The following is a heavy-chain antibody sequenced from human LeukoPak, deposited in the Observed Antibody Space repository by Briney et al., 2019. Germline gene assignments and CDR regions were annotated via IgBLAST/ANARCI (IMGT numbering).Heavy chain of an antibody. D-gene: IGHD3-3*01. J-gene: IGHJ4*02. V-gene: IGHV3-30-3*01. CDR2: ISYDGSDK. CDR3: AKDITIFGEVTGAFDY. CDR1: GFTFSSYA. Sequence: GGSLRLSCAASGFTFSSYAMHWVRQAPGKGLEWVAVISYDGSDKYYADSVKGRFTISRDNSKNTLYLQMNSLRAEDTAVYYCAKDITIFGEVTGAFDYWGQGTLVTVSS.